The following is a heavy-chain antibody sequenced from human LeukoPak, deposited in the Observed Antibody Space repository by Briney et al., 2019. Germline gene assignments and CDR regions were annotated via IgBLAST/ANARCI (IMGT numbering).Heavy chain of an antibody. V-gene: IGHV3-7*05. CDR3: ARDKAYGDSEDY. Sequence: PGGSLRLSCAASGCTLNGDWMSWVRQARGKGLDLVANINQDGSEKYCVVSVKGRFTISRHNAKNSLYLHMNSLRAEDTAVYYCARDKAYGDSEDYWGQGTLVTVSS. J-gene: IGHJ4*02. D-gene: IGHD4-17*01. CDR1: GCTLNGDW. CDR2: INQDGSEK.